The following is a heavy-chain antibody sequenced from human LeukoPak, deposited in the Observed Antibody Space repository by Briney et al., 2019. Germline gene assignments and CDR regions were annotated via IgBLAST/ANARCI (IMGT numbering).Heavy chain of an antibody. J-gene: IGHJ4*02. V-gene: IGHV1-18*01. Sequence: GASVRVSCKTSGYVFNSFGITWLRQAPGQGLEWMEWVSAYKGYTSHAQKFQDRVIMTTDTSTTTAYMELRNLKSDDTAVYYCAREAVSFVAVANDGYFDFWGQRSLVIVSS. D-gene: IGHD6-19*01. CDR3: AREAVSFVAVANDGYFDF. CDR2: VSAYKGYT. CDR1: GYVFNSFG.